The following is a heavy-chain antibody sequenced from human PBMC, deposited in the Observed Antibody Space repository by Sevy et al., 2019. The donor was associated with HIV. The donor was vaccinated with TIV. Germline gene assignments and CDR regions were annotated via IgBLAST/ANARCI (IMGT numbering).Heavy chain of an antibody. CDR3: AGDVDSSIAVRRDAFDH. CDR2: LSVNNDNI. D-gene: IGHD6-6*01. J-gene: IGHJ3*01. Sequence: GGSLRLSCTASGMIFSSYSMNWVRQAPGKGLEWVAALSVNNDNIYYADSVRGRFTISRDNTEKTLYLHMHSLRVEDAAKYYCAGDVDSSIAVRRDAFDHWGQGTMVTVSS. V-gene: IGHV3-21*04. CDR1: GMIFSSYS.